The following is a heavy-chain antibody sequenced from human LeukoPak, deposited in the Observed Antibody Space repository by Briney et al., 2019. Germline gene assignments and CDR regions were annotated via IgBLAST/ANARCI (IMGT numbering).Heavy chain of an antibody. CDR3: ARSSERKYYFDY. D-gene: IGHD3-22*01. CDR2: IYSGGTT. Sequence: GGSLRLSCAASGFTVSGNYMSWVRQAPGKGLERVSLIYSGGTTYYADSVKGRFTISRDNSKNTLYLQMNSLRAEDTAVYYCARSSERKYYFDYWGQGTLVTVSS. CDR1: GFTVSGNY. V-gene: IGHV3-53*01. J-gene: IGHJ4*02.